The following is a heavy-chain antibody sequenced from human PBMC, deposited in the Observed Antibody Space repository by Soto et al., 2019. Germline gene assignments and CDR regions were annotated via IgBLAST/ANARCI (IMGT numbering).Heavy chain of an antibody. J-gene: IGHJ4*02. D-gene: IGHD6-19*01. V-gene: IGHV3-21*01. CDR3: ARDWTSSGWYDY. Sequence: PGGSLRLSCAASGFTFSSYSMNWVHQAPGKGLEWVSSISSSSSYIYYADSVKGRFTISRDNAKNSLYLQMNSLRAEDTAVYYCARDWTSSGWYDYWGQGTLVTVSS. CDR2: ISSSSSYI. CDR1: GFTFSSYS.